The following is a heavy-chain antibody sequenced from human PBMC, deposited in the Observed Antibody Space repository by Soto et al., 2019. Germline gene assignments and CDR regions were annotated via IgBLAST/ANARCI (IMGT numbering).Heavy chain of an antibody. D-gene: IGHD2-2*01. CDR3: TTGKCISTSCEAGSSWYWANHYYYYGMDV. J-gene: IGHJ6*02. V-gene: IGHV3-15*07. CDR1: GFTFSNAW. CDR2: IKSKTDGGTT. Sequence: PGGSLRLSCAASGFTFSNAWMNWVRQAPGKGLEWVGRIKSKTDGGTTDYAAPVKGRFTISRDDSKNTLYLQMNSLKTEDTAVYYCTTGKCISTSCEAGSSWYWANHYYYYGMDVWGQGTTVTVSS.